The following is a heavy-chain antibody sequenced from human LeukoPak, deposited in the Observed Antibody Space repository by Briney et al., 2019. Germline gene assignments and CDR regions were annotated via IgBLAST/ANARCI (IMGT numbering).Heavy chain of an antibody. Sequence: PSETLSLTCTVSGGSISNYYWSWIRQSPGKGLEWIGNIYYSGSTNYKPSLKSRVTISVDTSQNQFFLKLSSVTAADTAMYYCARVSSCGGDCYSFDQWGQGTLVTVSS. J-gene: IGHJ4*02. CDR1: GGSISNYY. V-gene: IGHV4-59*01. D-gene: IGHD2-21*02. CDR3: ARVSSCGGDCYSFDQ. CDR2: IYYSGST.